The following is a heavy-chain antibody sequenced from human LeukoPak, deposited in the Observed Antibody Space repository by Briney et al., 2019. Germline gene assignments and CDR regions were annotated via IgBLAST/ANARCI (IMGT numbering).Heavy chain of an antibody. Sequence: SETLSLTCTVSGDSISSSSYYWGWIRQPPGKWLEWIGSIYYSGSTYYNPSLKSRVTISVDTSKNQFSLKLSSVTAADTAVYYCARLLHYYYMDVWGKGTTVTVSS. CDR3: ARLLHYYYMDV. V-gene: IGHV4-39*01. D-gene: IGHD2-21*01. CDR1: GDSISSSSYY. CDR2: IYYSGST. J-gene: IGHJ6*03.